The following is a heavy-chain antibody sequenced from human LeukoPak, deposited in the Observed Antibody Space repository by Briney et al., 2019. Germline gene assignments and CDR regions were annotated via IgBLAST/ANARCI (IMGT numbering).Heavy chain of an antibody. J-gene: IGHJ5*02. Sequence: GGSLRLSCAASGFTFSSYGMHWVRQAPGKGLEWVAVISYDGSNKYYADSVKGRFTISRGNSKNTLYLQMNSLRAEDTAVYYCAKDLSSGSFDPWGQGTLVTVSS. V-gene: IGHV3-30*18. D-gene: IGHD6-19*01. CDR3: AKDLSSGSFDP. CDR1: GFTFSSYG. CDR2: ISYDGSNK.